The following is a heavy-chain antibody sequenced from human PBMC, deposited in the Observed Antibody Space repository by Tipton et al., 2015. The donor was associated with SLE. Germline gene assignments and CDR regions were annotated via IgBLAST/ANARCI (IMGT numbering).Heavy chain of an antibody. D-gene: IGHD3-16*01. CDR1: GGSISSSSYY. Sequence: TLSLTCTVSGGSISSSSYYWGWIRQPPGKGLEWIGSIYYSGSTYYNPYLKSRVTISVDTSKNQFSLKLSSVTAADTAVYYCARAEGGGYYYGMDVLGQETTVTVSS. CDR3: ARAEGGGYYYGMDV. V-gene: IGHV4-39*07. J-gene: IGHJ6*02. CDR2: IYYSGST.